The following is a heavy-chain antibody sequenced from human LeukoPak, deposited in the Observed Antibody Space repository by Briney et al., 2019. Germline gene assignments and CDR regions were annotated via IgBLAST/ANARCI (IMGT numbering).Heavy chain of an antibody. CDR2: ISAYNGNT. Sequence: ASVKVSCKASGYTFTSYGISWVRQAPGQGLEWMGWISAYNGNTNYAQKLQGRVTMTTDTSTSTAYMELRSLRPDDTAVYYCARDHEFGETDNVYYGMDVWGKGTTVTVSS. V-gene: IGHV1-18*04. CDR1: GYTFTSYG. D-gene: IGHD3-10*01. CDR3: ARDHEFGETDNVYYGMDV. J-gene: IGHJ6*04.